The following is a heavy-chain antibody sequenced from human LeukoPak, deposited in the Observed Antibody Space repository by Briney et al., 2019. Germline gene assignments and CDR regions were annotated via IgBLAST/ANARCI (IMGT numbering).Heavy chain of an antibody. D-gene: IGHD3-10*01. J-gene: IGHJ4*02. V-gene: IGHV3-23*01. CDR3: AKDQRGYGRIVDY. Sequence: GGSLRLSCAASGFTFSSYAMSWVRQAPGKGLEWVSSISGSGGSTYYADSGKGRFTISRDNSKNTLYLQMNSLRAEDTAVYYCAKDQRGYGRIVDYWGQGTLVTISS. CDR2: ISGSGGST. CDR1: GFTFSSYA.